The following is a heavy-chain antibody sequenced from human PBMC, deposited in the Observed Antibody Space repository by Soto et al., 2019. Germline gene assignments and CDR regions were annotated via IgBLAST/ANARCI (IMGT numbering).Heavy chain of an antibody. V-gene: IGHV4-31*03. Sequence: KPSETLSLTCTVSGGSISSGGYYWSWIRQHPGKGLEWIGYIYYSGSTYYNPSLKSRVTISVDTSKNQFSLKLSSVTAADTAVYYCARDKIPGLLDYSYGMDVWGQGTTATVSS. D-gene: IGHD1-26*01. CDR3: ARDKIPGLLDYSYGMDV. CDR1: GGSISSGGYY. CDR2: IYYSGST. J-gene: IGHJ6*02.